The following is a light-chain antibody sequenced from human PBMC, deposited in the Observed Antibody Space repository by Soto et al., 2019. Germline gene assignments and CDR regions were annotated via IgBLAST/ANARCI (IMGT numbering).Light chain of an antibody. V-gene: IGKV3-15*01. CDR3: QQYERYST. CDR2: GAS. CDR1: QSVSRN. Sequence: ERFMTQSPATLSLSPGDRATLSCRASQSVSRNLAWYQQKPGQAPRLLIYGASTRATAIPSRFSGSGFGTEFTLTISGLQPEDSATYYCQQYERYSTFGQGTKVDIK. J-gene: IGKJ1*01.